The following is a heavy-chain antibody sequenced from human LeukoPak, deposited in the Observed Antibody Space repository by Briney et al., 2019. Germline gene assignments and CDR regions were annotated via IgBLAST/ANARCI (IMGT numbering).Heavy chain of an antibody. V-gene: IGHV1-69*05. CDR1: GGTFSSYA. D-gene: IGHD3-3*01. J-gene: IGHJ4*02. CDR3: ARGLAYYDFWSGLDY. CDR2: IIPIFGTA. Sequence: SVKVSCKASGGTFSSYAISWVRQAPGQGLEWMGGIIPIFGTANYAQKFQGRVTITTDESTSTAYMELSSLRSEDTAVYYCARGLAYYDFWSGLDYWGQGTLVTVSS.